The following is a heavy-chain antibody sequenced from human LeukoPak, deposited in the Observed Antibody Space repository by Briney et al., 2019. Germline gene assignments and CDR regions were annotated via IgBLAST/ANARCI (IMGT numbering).Heavy chain of an antibody. J-gene: IGHJ4*02. CDR1: GVSISSSSYY. V-gene: IGHV4-39*07. CDR3: ARQGAVGATRGLDYFDY. CDR2: IYYSGST. Sequence: ASETLSLTCTVSGVSISSSSYYWGWIRQPPGKGLEWIGSIYYSGSTYYNPSLKSRVTISVGTSKNQFSLKLSSVTAADTAVYYCARQGAVGATRGLDYFDYWGQGTLVTVSS. D-gene: IGHD1-26*01.